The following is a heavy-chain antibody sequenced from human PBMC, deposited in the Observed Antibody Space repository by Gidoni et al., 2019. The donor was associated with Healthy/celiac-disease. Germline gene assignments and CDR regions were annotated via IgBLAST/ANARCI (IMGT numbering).Heavy chain of an antibody. CDR3: AKDWSHIVVVTAILDY. V-gene: IGHV3-23*01. CDR1: GFPFSSYA. D-gene: IGHD2-21*02. CDR2: IRGSGGRT. Sequence: VQLLESGGGLVQPGGSLRLSCAASGFPFSSYAMSWVRPAQGKGLEWVSAIRGSGGRTNYADSVKGRVTISRDNSKNTRYLQMNSLRAEDTDVYYCAKDWSHIVVVTAILDYWGQGTLVTVSS. J-gene: IGHJ4*02.